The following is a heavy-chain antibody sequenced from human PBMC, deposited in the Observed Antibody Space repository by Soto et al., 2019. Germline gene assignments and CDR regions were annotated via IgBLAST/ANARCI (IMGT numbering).Heavy chain of an antibody. V-gene: IGHV1-69*02. CDR2: IIPIQGKA. CDR3: AKSLLFVDHGYMDV. Sequence: QVQLVQSGAELKKPGSSVKVSCEASGGSFTSYSFTWVRQAPGQGLEWMGRIIPIQGKANYALKFQDRVTXXXXXXXXXXXXXXXXXXXEDTAVYFCAKSLLFVDHGYMDVWGKGTTVTVSS. CDR1: GGSFTSYS. D-gene: IGHD2-21*01. J-gene: IGHJ6*03.